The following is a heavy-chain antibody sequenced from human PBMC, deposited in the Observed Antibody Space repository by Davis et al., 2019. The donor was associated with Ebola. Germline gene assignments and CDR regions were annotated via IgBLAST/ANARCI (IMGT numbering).Heavy chain of an antibody. J-gene: IGHJ4*02. D-gene: IGHD6-19*01. CDR3: ARDSSGWYFFDY. CDR2: INAGNGNT. Sequence: AASVQVSCKASGYTFTSYAMHWVRQAPGQRLEWMGWINAGNGNTKYSQKFQGRVTITRDTSASTAYMELSSLRSEDTAVYYCARDSSGWYFFDYWGQGTLVTVSS. CDR1: GYTFTSYA. V-gene: IGHV1-3*01.